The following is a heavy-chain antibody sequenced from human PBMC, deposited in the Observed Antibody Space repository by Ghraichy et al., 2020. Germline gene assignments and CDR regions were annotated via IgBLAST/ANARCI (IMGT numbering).Heavy chain of an antibody. J-gene: IGHJ4*02. Sequence: RGSLRLSCVASGFAFNNAWMSWVRQAPGKGLEWVGRIKSEAEGGTTDYAAPVKGRFTISRDDSKNTLYLQMNSLKTEDTAVYYCTTDRFYYDTSASWTWDYWGQGTLVTVSS. D-gene: IGHD3-22*01. CDR1: GFAFNNAW. CDR2: IKSEAEGGTT. CDR3: TTDRFYYDTSASWTWDY. V-gene: IGHV3-15*01.